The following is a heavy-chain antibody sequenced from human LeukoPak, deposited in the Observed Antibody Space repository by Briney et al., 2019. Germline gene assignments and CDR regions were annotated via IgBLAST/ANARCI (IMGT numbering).Heavy chain of an antibody. CDR3: ARPRGCGSARCNNFDY. J-gene: IGHJ4*02. CDR2: MDEYGSDI. Sequence: GGSLRLSCAASGFTFSSYSMNWVRQAPGKGLEWVAIMDEYGSDIFYVESVKGRFIISRANARNSLYLQMNNLRAEDTAVYYCARPRGCGSARCNNFDYWGQGTLVTVSS. CDR1: GFTFSSYS. V-gene: IGHV3-7*01. D-gene: IGHD2-21*01.